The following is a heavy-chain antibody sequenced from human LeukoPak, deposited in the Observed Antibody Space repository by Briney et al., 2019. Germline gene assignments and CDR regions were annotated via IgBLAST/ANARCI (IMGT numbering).Heavy chain of an antibody. J-gene: IGHJ5*01. Sequence: ASVKVSCKASGYTFTSYDINWVRQATGQGLEWMGWMNPNSGNTGYAQKFQGRVTMTRNTSISTAYMELSSLRAEDTAVYYCAKAGTTDRSGYHFGSWGQGALVTVSS. CDR3: AKAGTTDRSGYHFGS. V-gene: IGHV1-8*01. CDR1: GYTFTSYD. CDR2: MNPNSGNT. D-gene: IGHD3-22*01.